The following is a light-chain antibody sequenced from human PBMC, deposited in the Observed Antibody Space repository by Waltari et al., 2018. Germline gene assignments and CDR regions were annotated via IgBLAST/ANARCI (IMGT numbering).Light chain of an antibody. V-gene: IGLV2-8*01. CDR2: EVS. J-gene: IGLJ2*01. Sequence: QSALTQPPPASGSPGQSVTISCTGTSSDVGGYNYVSWYQQHPGKAPKLMIYEVSKRPSRVPGCFSGSKSGNTASLTVSGLQAEDEADYYCSSYAGSNNVVFGGGTKLTVL. CDR1: SSDVGGYNY. CDR3: SSYAGSNNVV.